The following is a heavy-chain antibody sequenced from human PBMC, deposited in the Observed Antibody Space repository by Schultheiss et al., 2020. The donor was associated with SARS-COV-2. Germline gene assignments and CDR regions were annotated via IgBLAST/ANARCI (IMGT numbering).Heavy chain of an antibody. CDR2: ISSSGSTI. CDR1: GFTFSSYS. J-gene: IGHJ6*02. D-gene: IGHD6-13*01. CDR3: ARSGRDRQQLVLGYYYGMDV. Sequence: GGSLRLSCAASGFTFSSYSMNWVRQAPGKGLEWVSYISSSGSTIYYADSVKGRFTISRDNAKNSLYLQMNSLRAEDTAVYYCARSGRDRQQLVLGYYYGMDVWGQGTTVTVSS. V-gene: IGHV3-48*04.